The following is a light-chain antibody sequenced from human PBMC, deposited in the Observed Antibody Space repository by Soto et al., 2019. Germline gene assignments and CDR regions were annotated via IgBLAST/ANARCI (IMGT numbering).Light chain of an antibody. CDR1: QSVSSSY. CDR2: DAS. J-gene: IGKJ5*01. V-gene: IGKV3D-20*02. Sequence: EIVLTQSPGTLSLSPGERATLSCRASQSVSSSYLAWYQQTPGQAPRLXXYDASNRANGIPARFSGSGSGTDLTLTISSLEPEDFAVYDCQQRSNWPPITFGQGTRLEIK. CDR3: QQRSNWPPIT.